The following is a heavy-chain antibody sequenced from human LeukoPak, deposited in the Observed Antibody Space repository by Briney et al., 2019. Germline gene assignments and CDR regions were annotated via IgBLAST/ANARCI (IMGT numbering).Heavy chain of an antibody. D-gene: IGHD4-11*01. J-gene: IGHJ6*03. Sequence: SETLSLTCTVSGGSISSSSYYWGWIRQPPGKGLEWIGSIYYSGSTYYNPSLKSRVTISVDTSKNQFSLKLSTVTAADTAVYYCWSEPYSNYDYYYYMDVWGKGTTVTVSS. CDR1: GGSISSSSYY. V-gene: IGHV4-39*01. CDR2: IYYSGST. CDR3: WSEPYSNYDYYYYMDV.